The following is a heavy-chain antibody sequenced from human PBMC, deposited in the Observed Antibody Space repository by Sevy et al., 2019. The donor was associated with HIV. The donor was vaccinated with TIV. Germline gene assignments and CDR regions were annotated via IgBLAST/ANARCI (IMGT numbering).Heavy chain of an antibody. CDR2: ISWNSGSI. CDR3: AKDIDRFWSGSSFFDY. CDR1: GFTFDDYA. Sequence: GGSLRLSCAASGFTFDDYAMHWVRQAPGKGLEWVSGISWNSGSIGYADSVKGRFTISRDNAKNSLYLHMNSLRAEDTALYYCAKDIDRFWSGSSFFDYWGQGTLVTVSS. D-gene: IGHD3-3*01. J-gene: IGHJ4*02. V-gene: IGHV3-9*01.